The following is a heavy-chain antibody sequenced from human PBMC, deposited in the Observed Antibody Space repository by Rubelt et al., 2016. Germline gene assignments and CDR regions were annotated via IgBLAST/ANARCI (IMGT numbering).Heavy chain of an antibody. Sequence: QVQLQQWGAGLLKPSETLSLTCAVYGGSFSGYYWSWIRQPPGKGLEWIGEINHSGSTNYNPSLKSRVTISVDTSKNQFSLKLSSVTAADTAGYYCARLAPMVRGVIILNDAFDIWGQGTMVTVSS. V-gene: IGHV4-34*01. CDR2: INHSGST. J-gene: IGHJ3*02. CDR1: GGSFSGYY. D-gene: IGHD3-10*01. CDR3: ARLAPMVRGVIILNDAFDI.